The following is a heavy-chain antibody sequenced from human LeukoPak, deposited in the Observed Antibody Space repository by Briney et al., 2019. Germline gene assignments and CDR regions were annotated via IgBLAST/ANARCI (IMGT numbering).Heavy chain of an antibody. D-gene: IGHD6-13*01. CDR3: ASGSSWNNWFDP. Sequence: SDALSLTCAVSGYSISSSNWWGWIRQPPGKGLEWIGYIYYSGSTNYNPSLKSRVTISVDTSKNQFSLKLSSVTAADTAVYYCASGSSWNNWFDPWGQGTLVTVSS. J-gene: IGHJ5*02. CDR2: IYYSGST. V-gene: IGHV4-28*01. CDR1: GYSISSSNW.